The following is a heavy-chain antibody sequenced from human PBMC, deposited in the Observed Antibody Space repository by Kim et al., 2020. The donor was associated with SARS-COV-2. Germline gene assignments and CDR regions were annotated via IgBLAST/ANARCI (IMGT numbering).Heavy chain of an antibody. V-gene: IGHV3-11*03. CDR2: IINTGAYT. Sequence: GGSLRLSCAASGFSFSDQYMTWIRQAPGKGLEWVAYIINTGAYTNYADSVKGRFTISRDNARNSLYLQMNSLTAEDTAVYYWASRMVISGYFNRMDVWG. CDR1: GFSFSDQY. CDR3: ASRMVISGYFNRMDV. D-gene: IGHD3-22*01. J-gene: IGHJ6*02.